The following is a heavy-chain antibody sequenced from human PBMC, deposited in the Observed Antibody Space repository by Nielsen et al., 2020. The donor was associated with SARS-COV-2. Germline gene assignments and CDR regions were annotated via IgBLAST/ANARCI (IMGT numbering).Heavy chain of an antibody. D-gene: IGHD3-16*01. Sequence: GVLKISCAASGFSFRDYYISWIRQAPGKGLEWVSIIYSDGSTYYAGSMKGRLTISRDNSKNTLYLQMNSLRAEDTAVYYCARGGGGMDVWGQGTTVTVSS. V-gene: IGHV3-53*01. CDR2: IYSDGST. CDR1: GFSFRDYY. J-gene: IGHJ6*02. CDR3: ARGGGGMDV.